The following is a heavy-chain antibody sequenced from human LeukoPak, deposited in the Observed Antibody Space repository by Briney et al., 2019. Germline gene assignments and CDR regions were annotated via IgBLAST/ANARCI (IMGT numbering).Heavy chain of an antibody. D-gene: IGHD2-15*01. CDR3: ARLVVAGVSGY. CDR2: IYSGGST. Sequence: GGSLRLSCAASGFTVSSNYMSWVRQAPGKGLEWVSVIYSGGSTYYADSVKGRFTISRDNSKNTLYLQMNSLRAEDTAVYYCARLVVAGVSGYWGQGTLVTVSS. V-gene: IGHV3-53*01. J-gene: IGHJ4*02. CDR1: GFTVSSNY.